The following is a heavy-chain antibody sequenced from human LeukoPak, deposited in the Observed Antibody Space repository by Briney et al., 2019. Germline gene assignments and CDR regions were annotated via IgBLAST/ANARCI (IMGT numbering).Heavy chain of an antibody. CDR3: AKDHTSSSWYTKGYYYYYMDV. V-gene: IGHV4-59*01. J-gene: IGHJ6*03. D-gene: IGHD6-13*01. Sequence: SETLSLTCTVSGGSISSYYWSWIRQPPGKGLEWIGYIYYSGSTNYNPSLKSRVTISVDTSKNQFSLELSSVTAADTAVYYCAKDHTSSSWYTKGYYYYYMDVWGKGTTVTVSS. CDR2: IYYSGST. CDR1: GGSISSYY.